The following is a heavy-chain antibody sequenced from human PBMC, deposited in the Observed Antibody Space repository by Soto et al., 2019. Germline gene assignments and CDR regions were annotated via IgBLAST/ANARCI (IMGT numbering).Heavy chain of an antibody. CDR1: GLTFSSYS. CDR3: ARAPFGTIFGVKIQTYYYYYGMDV. V-gene: IGHV3-48*02. D-gene: IGHD3-3*01. J-gene: IGHJ6*02. CDR2: ISSSSSTI. Sequence: GGSLRLSCAASGLTFSSYSMNWVRQAPGKGLEWVSYISSSSSTIYYADSVKGRFTISRDNAKNSLYLQMNSLRDEDTAVYYCARAPFGTIFGVKIQTYYYYYGMDVWGQGTTVTVSS.